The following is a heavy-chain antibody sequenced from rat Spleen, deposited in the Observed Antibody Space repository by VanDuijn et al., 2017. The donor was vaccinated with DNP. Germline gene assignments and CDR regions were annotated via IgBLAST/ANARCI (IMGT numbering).Heavy chain of an antibody. CDR1: GFTFNYYW. CDR3: ATETTRVPMDA. D-gene: IGHD1-4*01. Sequence: EVQLVESGGGLVQPGRSLKLSCVASGFTFNYYWMTWIRHVPGKGLEWVASINADGGSTYYRDSVKGRFTISRDNAKSTLYLQMDSLRSEDTATYYCATETTRVPMDAWGQGTSVTVSS. CDR2: INADGGST. V-gene: IGHV5-31*01. J-gene: IGHJ4*01.